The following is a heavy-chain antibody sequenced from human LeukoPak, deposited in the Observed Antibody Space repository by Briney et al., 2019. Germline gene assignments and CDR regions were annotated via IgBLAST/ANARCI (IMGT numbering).Heavy chain of an antibody. CDR2: IDTYRGST. J-gene: IGHJ4*02. D-gene: IGHD6-13*01. CDR3: ARPNTDAAGYFFDY. CDR1: GYTFTSYG. V-gene: IGHV1-18*01. Sequence: ASVKVSCKASGYTFTSYGVSWVRQAPGKGLEWMGWIDTYRGSTNYAQNLQGRVTVTTDTSTTTVYMELRSLRSDDTAVYYCARPNTDAAGYFFDYWGQGTQVTVSS.